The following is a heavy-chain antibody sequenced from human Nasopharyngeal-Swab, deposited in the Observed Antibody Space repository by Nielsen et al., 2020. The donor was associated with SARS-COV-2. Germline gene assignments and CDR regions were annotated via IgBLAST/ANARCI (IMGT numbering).Heavy chain of an antibody. CDR3: ARDSYRDAFDI. CDR2: VHFLGST. CDR1: GGSISSYN. Sequence: SETLSLTCTVSGGSISSYNLNWIRQPPGKGLEWIGYVHFLGSTDYNPSLKSRVTISLDTSNYQFSLRLSSVTAADTAVYYCARDSYRDAFDIWGQGTMATVSS. V-gene: IGHV4-59*13. J-gene: IGHJ3*02.